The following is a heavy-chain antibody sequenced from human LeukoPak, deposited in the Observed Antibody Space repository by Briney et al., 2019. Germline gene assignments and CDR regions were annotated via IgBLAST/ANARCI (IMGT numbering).Heavy chain of an antibody. D-gene: IGHD1-26*01. J-gene: IGHJ4*02. CDR1: GFTFSNFG. Sequence: GGSLRLSCAASGFTFSNFGMHWVRQAPGKGLEWVAVISNDGVNKYYADSVKGRFTISRDQSKNTVSLQMNSLRAEDTAVYYCAKDRASGFQDYWGQGTPVTVSS. CDR2: ISNDGVNK. CDR3: AKDRASGFQDY. V-gene: IGHV3-30*18.